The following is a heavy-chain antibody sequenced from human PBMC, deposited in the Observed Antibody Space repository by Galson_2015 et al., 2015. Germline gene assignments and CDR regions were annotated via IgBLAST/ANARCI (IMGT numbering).Heavy chain of an antibody. D-gene: IGHD6-19*01. J-gene: IGHJ6*02. CDR1: GYRFTSYW. Sequence: QSGAEVKKPGESLKISCKGSGYRFTSYWIGWVRQMPGKGLEWMGIIYPGDSDTRYSPSFQGQVTISADKSISTAYLQWSSLKASDTAMYYCARRIAVAGTGYYGMDVWGQRTTVTVSS. CDR2: IYPGDSDT. CDR3: ARRIAVAGTGYYGMDV. V-gene: IGHV5-51*01.